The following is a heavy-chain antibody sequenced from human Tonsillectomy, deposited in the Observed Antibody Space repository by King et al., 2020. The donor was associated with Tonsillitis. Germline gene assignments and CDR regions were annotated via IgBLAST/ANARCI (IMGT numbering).Heavy chain of an antibody. Sequence: VQLVESGGGVVQPGRSLRLSCAASGFTFSSYGIHWVRQAPGKGLEWVAVISDDGSNKYYADSVKGRFTISRDNSKNTLYLQMNSLRAEDTAVYYCARDRDXYIFXYWGQXTLVTV. D-gene: IGHD3-10*01. J-gene: IGHJ4*02. CDR3: ARDRDXYIFXY. V-gene: IGHV3-33*05. CDR2: ISDDGSNK. CDR1: GFTFSSYG.